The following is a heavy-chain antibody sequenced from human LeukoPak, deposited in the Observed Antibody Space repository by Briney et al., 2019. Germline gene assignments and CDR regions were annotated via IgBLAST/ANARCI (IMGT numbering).Heavy chain of an antibody. V-gene: IGHV3-74*01. D-gene: IGHD5-24*01. CDR1: GFTFNNYW. J-gene: IGHJ4*02. Sequence: GGSLRLSCAASGFTFNNYWMHWVRHAPGKGLVWVSRISSDGSGTRYADSVRGRFTISRDNAKNTLYPQMNSLRAEDTAVYYCARGDGYNWEYYFDYWGQGTLVTVSS. CDR2: ISSDGSGT. CDR3: ARGDGYNWEYYFDY.